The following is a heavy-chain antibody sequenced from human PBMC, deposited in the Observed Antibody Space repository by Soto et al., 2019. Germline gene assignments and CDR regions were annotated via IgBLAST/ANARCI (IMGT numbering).Heavy chain of an antibody. V-gene: IGHV4-31*03. Sequence: QVQLQESGPGLVKPSQTLSLTCTVSGGSISSGGYYWSWIRQHPGKGLEWIGYIYYSGSTYYNPSLKSGVIISVDTSKNQFSLKLSSVTAADTAVYYCARGYYDSSGYYSFDYWGQGTLVTVSS. D-gene: IGHD3-22*01. CDR3: ARGYYDSSGYYSFDY. CDR2: IYYSGST. CDR1: GGSISSGGYY. J-gene: IGHJ4*02.